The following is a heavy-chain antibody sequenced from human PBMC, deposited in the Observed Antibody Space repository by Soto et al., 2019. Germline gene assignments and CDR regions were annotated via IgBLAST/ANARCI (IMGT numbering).Heavy chain of an antibody. CDR3: AKENPWFDY. CDR1: GFTFSSYG. Sequence: GGSLRLSCAASGFTFSSYGMHWVRQAPGKGLEWVAVISYDGSNKYYADSVKGRFTISRDNSKNTLYLQMNSLRAEDTAVYYCAKENPWFDYWGQGTLVTVSS. V-gene: IGHV3-30*18. J-gene: IGHJ4*02. CDR2: ISYDGSNK.